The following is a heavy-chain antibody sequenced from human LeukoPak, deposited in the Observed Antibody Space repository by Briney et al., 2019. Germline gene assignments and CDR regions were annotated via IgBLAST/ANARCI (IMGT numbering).Heavy chain of an antibody. CDR1: GFTFDDYA. J-gene: IGHJ6*02. CDR2: ISWNSGSI. CDR3: AKDMDRDCSSTSCYTGIAYYYYGMDV. Sequence: GGSLRLSCAASGFTFDDYAMHWVRQAPGKGLEGVSGISWNSGSIGYADSVKGRFTISRDNAKNSLYLQMNSLRAEDTALYYCAKDMDRDCSSTSCYTGIAYYYYGMDVWGQGTTVTVSS. D-gene: IGHD2-2*02. V-gene: IGHV3-9*01.